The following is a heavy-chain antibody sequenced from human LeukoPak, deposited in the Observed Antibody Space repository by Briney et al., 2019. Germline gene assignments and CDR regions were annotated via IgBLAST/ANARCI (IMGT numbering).Heavy chain of an antibody. Sequence: GGSLRLSCAASGFSFSDYNMSWIRQAPGKGLEWVSYISSSGSSIYYADSVKGRFTISRDNAKNSLYLQMNSLRAEGTAVYYCARGGPNYYDSSGYFDYWGQGTLVTVSS. V-gene: IGHV3-11*01. J-gene: IGHJ4*02. CDR1: GFSFSDYN. CDR2: ISSSGSSI. D-gene: IGHD3-22*01. CDR3: ARGGPNYYDSSGYFDY.